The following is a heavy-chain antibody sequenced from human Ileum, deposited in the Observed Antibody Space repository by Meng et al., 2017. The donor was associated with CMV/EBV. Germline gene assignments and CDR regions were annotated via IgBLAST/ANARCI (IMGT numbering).Heavy chain of an antibody. CDR3: ADPPAGL. J-gene: IGHJ4*02. CDR1: GGSLIGTNW. V-gene: IGHV4-4*02. CDR2: IFHSGAS. Sequence: QMQLQESGPVLVRPSGTLSLTCVVSGGSLIGTNWWNWVRQPPGGGLKWIGEIFHSGASNYNPSLKSRATISIDNSKNQFSLRLTSVTVADTAVYFCADPPAGLWGQGVLVTVSS. D-gene: IGHD3-16*01.